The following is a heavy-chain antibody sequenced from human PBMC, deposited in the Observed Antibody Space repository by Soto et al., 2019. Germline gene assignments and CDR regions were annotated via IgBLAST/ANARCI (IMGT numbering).Heavy chain of an antibody. V-gene: IGHV4-59*01. CDR3: ARGRGGYFDL. CDR2: IYYSGST. Sequence: QVQLQESGPGLVKPSETLSLTCTVSGGSISSYYWSWIRQPPGKGLEWIGYIYYSGSTNYNPSLKSRVTISVDTSKNRFSLKLSSVTAADTAVYYCARGRGGYFDLWGRGTLVTVSS. CDR1: GGSISSYY. J-gene: IGHJ2*01.